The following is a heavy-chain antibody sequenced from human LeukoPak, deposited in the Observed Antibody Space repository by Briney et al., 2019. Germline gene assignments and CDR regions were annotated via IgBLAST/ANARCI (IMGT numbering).Heavy chain of an antibody. J-gene: IGHJ4*02. Sequence: PSETLSLTCTVSGGSISSHYWSWIRQPPGKGLEWIGYIYYSGSTNYHPSLTSRVTISVDTSKNQFSLKLSSVTAADTAVYYCARSDSSSWYVYDYWGQGTLVTVSS. CDR2: IYYSGST. CDR3: ARSDSSSWYVYDY. V-gene: IGHV4-59*11. CDR1: GGSISSHY. D-gene: IGHD6-13*01.